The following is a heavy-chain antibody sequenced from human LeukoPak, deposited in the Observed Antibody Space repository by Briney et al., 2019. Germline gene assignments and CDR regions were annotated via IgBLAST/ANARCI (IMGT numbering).Heavy chain of an antibody. CDR2: IYYSGST. CDR3: ARGERNYYGVDV. CDR1: GGSISSYY. Sequence: SETLSLTCTVSGGSISSYYWSWIRQPPGKGLEWIGYIYYSGSTNYNPSLKSRLAISVDASKNQFSLKLSSVTAADTAVYYCARGERNYYGVDVWGQGTTVTVSS. J-gene: IGHJ6*02. V-gene: IGHV4-59*12.